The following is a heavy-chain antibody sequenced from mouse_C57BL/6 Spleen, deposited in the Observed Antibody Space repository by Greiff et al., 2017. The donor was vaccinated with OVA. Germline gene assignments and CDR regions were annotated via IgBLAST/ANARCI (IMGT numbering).Heavy chain of an antibody. V-gene: IGHV5-6*01. CDR1: GFTFSSYG. Sequence: EVHLVESGGDLVKPGGSLKLSCAASGFTFSSYGMSWVRQTPDKRLEWVATISSGGSYTYYPDSVKGRFTISRDNAKNTLYLQMSSLKSEDTAMYYCARRGYGNYEDYWGQSTTLTVSS. J-gene: IGHJ2*01. D-gene: IGHD2-10*02. CDR3: ARRGYGNYEDY. CDR2: ISSGGSYT.